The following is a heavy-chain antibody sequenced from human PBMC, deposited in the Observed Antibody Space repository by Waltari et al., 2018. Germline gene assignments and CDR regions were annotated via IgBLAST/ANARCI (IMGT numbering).Heavy chain of an antibody. CDR3: ATGIVVVPAANRGYAFDI. CDR2: INPNSGGT. V-gene: IGHV1-2*02. CDR1: GYTFTGYY. D-gene: IGHD2-2*01. Sequence: QVQLVQSGAEVKKPGASVKVSCKASGYTFTGYYMRRGRQAPGQGLEWMGWINPNSGGTIYAQNFQGRVTMTRDTSISTAYMELSRLRSDDTALYYCATGIVVVPAANRGYAFDIWGQGTMVTVSS. J-gene: IGHJ3*02.